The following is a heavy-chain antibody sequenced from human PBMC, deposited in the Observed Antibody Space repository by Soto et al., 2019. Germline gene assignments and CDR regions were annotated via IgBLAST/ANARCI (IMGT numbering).Heavy chain of an antibody. CDR2: IYYSGST. CDR3: ARVDHRVGATSLDY. J-gene: IGHJ4*02. CDR1: GGSISSGGYY. D-gene: IGHD1-26*01. Sequence: SETLSLTCTVSGGSISSGGYYWSWIRQHPGKGLECIGYIYYSGSTYYNPSLKSRVTISVDTSKNQFSLKLCSVTAADTAVYYCARVDHRVGATSLDYWGQGTPVTVS. V-gene: IGHV4-31*03.